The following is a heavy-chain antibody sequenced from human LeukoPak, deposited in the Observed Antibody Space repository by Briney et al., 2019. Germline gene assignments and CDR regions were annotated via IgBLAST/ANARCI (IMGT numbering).Heavy chain of an antibody. CDR2: ISYIGST. D-gene: IGHD4-17*01. Sequence: SETLSLSCAVSDDSFSSHYWTWIRQPPGKGLEWIGYISYIGSTNYNPSLKSRVTISIDTSRNQFSLRLSSVTAADTAVYYCARDLVTVTKGFDIWGQGTMVSVSS. CDR3: ARDLVTVTKGFDI. J-gene: IGHJ3*02. V-gene: IGHV4-59*11. CDR1: DDSFSSHY.